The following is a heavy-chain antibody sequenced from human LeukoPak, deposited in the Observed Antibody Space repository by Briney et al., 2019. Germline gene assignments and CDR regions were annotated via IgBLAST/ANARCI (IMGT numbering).Heavy chain of an antibody. CDR1: AFTFHSHA. J-gene: IGHJ4*02. Sequence: SGGSLRLSCAASAFTFHSHAMSWVRQTPGKGLEWVSGITATGDATLYADSVRGRFTISRDNSKNTLYLHMNSLRAEDTAVYFCVYYDSSGYYYGRLRYWGQGTPVSVSS. CDR3: VYYDSSGYYYGRLRY. V-gene: IGHV3-23*01. CDR2: ITATGDAT. D-gene: IGHD3-22*01.